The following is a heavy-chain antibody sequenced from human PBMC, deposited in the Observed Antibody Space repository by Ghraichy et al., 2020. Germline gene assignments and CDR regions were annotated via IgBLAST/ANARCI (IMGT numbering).Heavy chain of an antibody. J-gene: IGHJ4*02. D-gene: IGHD2-2*01. Sequence: SVKVSCKASGGTFSSYTISWVRQAPGQGLEWMGRIIPILGIANYAQKFQGRVTITADKSTSTAYMELSSLRSEDTAVYYCARDACSSTSCHYYFDYWGQGTLVTVSS. CDR2: IIPILGIA. CDR1: GGTFSSYT. CDR3: ARDACSSTSCHYYFDY. V-gene: IGHV1-69*04.